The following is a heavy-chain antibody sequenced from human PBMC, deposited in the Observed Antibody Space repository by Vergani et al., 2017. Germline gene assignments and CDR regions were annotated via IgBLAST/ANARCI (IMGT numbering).Heavy chain of an antibody. J-gene: IGHJ4*02. CDR3: ARDTGMTTVTTAPFDY. Sequence: QVQLVESGGGVVQPGRSLRLSCAASGFTFSSYGMHWVRQAPGKGLEWVAVISYDGSNKYYADSVKGRFTISRDNAKNSLYLQMSILRAEDTAVYYCARDTGMTTVTTAPFDYWGQGTLVTVSS. CDR1: GFTFSSYG. D-gene: IGHD4-17*01. CDR2: ISYDGSNK. V-gene: IGHV3-30*03.